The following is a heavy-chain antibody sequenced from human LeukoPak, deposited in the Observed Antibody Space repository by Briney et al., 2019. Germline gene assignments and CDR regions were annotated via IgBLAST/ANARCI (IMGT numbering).Heavy chain of an antibody. J-gene: IGHJ4*02. D-gene: IGHD3-10*01. Sequence: ASVKVSCKASGCIFTGHYMHWVRQAPGQGLEWMGWINPNSGGTNYAQKFQGRVTMTRDTSISTAYMELSRLRSDDTAVYYCARSGVRGSGSYYPAYWGQGTLVTVSP. CDR2: INPNSGGT. CDR3: ARSGVRGSGSYYPAY. CDR1: GCIFTGHY. V-gene: IGHV1-2*02.